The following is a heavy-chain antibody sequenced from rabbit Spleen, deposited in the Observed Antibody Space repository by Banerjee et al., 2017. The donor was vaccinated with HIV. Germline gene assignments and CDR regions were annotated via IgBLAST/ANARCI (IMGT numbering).Heavy chain of an antibody. CDR2: IDPVFGVT. CDR3: ARDGAGSSYFNL. J-gene: IGHJ4*01. Sequence: QLKESGGGLVQPGGSLKLSCKASGFTLSSYYMNWVRQAPGKGLEWIGYIDPVFGVTYYANWVNGRFTISNHNAQNTLYLQLNSLTAADTATYFCARDGAGSSYFNLWGPGTPGHRL. V-gene: IGHV1S7*01. D-gene: IGHD8-1*01. CDR1: GFTLSSYY.